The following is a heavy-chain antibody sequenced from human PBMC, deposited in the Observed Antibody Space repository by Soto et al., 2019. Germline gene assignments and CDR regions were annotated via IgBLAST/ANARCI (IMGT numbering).Heavy chain of an antibody. CDR3: ARMFHCSGGTCPFDY. D-gene: IGHD2-15*01. Sequence: SGPTLVNPTHTLTLTCTFSGFSLSTSGMRVSWIRQPPGKALEWLARIDWDDDKFYNTSLRTRLTISKDSSKNQVVLTMTNMDPVDTATYYCARMFHCSGGTCPFDYWGQGALVTVSS. J-gene: IGHJ4*02. CDR1: GFSLSTSGMR. CDR2: IDWDDDK. V-gene: IGHV2-70*04.